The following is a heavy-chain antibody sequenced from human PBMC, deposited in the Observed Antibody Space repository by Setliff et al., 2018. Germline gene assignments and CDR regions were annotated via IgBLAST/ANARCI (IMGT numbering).Heavy chain of an antibody. CDR1: GLTFSSDA. Sequence: PGGSLRLSCAASGLTFSSDAMTWVRQTPGKGLEWVASIGAGGDYTKYADSVRGRFTISRDNSKNTIYLQMNSLRAEDTAKYYCAKDPNGDFVGAFDSWGRGTLVTVSS. V-gene: IGHV3-23*01. J-gene: IGHJ5*01. CDR2: IGAGGDYT. D-gene: IGHD2-21*02. CDR3: AKDPNGDFVGAFDS.